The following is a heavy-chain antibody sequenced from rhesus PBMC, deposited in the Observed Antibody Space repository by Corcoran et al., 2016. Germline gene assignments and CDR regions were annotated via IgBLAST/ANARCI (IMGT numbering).Heavy chain of an antibody. CDR3: ARGTVVFDY. CDR1: GGSLSSSY. CDR2: IYGSGSST. Sequence: QLQLQESGPGLVKPSETLSVTCAVVGGSLSSSYWSWLRQAPGKGLEGIGYIYGSGSSTNYNPSLKSRVTLSVDTSKNQLSLKLSSGTTADTAVYYCARGTVVFDYWGQGVLVTVSS. J-gene: IGHJ4*01. V-gene: IGHV4-169*01. D-gene: IGHD5-24*01.